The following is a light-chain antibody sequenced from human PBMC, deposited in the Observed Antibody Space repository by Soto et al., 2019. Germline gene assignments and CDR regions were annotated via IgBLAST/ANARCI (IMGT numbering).Light chain of an antibody. CDR2: EVS. V-gene: IGLV2-8*01. CDR1: SSDVGGYNY. CDR3: SSYAGSTLYV. J-gene: IGLJ1*01. Sequence: QSVLTQPPSASGSPGQSVTISCTETSSDVGGYNYVSWYQQHPGKAPKLMIYEVSKRPSGVPDRFSGSKSGNTASLTVSGLQAEDEADYYCSSYAGSTLYVFGTGTKLTVL.